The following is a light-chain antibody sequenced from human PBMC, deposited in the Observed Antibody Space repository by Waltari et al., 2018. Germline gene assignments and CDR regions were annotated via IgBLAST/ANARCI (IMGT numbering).Light chain of an antibody. V-gene: IGLV1-40*01. CDR1: SSDIGAGYL. J-gene: IGLJ3*02. Sequence: QSVLTQPPSVSGAPGQRVTISCPGSSSDIGAGYLVHWYQQLPGTAPKLLIYDNSNRPSGVPDRFSGSKSGSSASLAITGLQAEDEADYYCQSFDYRLDGSRVFGGGTKLTVL. CDR3: QSFDYRLDGSRV. CDR2: DNS.